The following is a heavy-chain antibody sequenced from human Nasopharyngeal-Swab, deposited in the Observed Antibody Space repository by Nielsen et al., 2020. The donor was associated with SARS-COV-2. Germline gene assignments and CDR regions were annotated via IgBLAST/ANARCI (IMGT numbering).Heavy chain of an antibody. Sequence: SLKIPCAASGFAFDDYAMHWVRQAPGKGLEWVSGTSWNSARMDYADSVKGRFTISRDNAKNSLYLQMNSLRAEDTAVYYCARDGLDYDFWSAYFMDVWGQGTTVTVSS. D-gene: IGHD3-3*01. V-gene: IGHV3-9*01. CDR3: ARDGLDYDFWSAYFMDV. CDR2: TSWNSARM. J-gene: IGHJ6*02. CDR1: GFAFDDYA.